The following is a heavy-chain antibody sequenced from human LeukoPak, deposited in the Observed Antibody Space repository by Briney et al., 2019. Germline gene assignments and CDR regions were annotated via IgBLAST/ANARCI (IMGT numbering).Heavy chain of an antibody. J-gene: IGHJ3*02. D-gene: IGHD4-17*01. V-gene: IGHV4-38-2*02. Sequence: SETLSLTCSVSGYSINSGYNWGWLRQPPGKGLEWIGSIYHSGSTYYNPSLKSRLTISVDTSKNQFSLRLRSVTAADTAVYFCARDSLHGDYEWGGAFDIWGQGTLVTVSS. CDR3: ARDSLHGDYEWGGAFDI. CDR2: IYHSGST. CDR1: GYSINSGYN.